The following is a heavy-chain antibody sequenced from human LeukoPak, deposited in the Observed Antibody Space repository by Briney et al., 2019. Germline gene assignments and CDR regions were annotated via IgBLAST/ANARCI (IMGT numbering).Heavy chain of an antibody. CDR3: ARDRAMVAADLNWFDP. CDR1: GYTFTGYY. V-gene: IGHV1-2*02. D-gene: IGHD2-15*01. CDR2: INPNSGGT. J-gene: IGHJ5*02. Sequence: ASVKVSCKASGYTFTGYYMHWVRQAPGQGLEWMGWINPNSGGTNYAQKFQGRVTMTRDTSISTAYMELSRLRSDDTAVYYCARDRAMVAADLNWFDPWGQGTLVTVSS.